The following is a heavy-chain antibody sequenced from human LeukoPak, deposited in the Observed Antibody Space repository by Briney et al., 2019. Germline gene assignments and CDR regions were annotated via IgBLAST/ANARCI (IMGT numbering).Heavy chain of an antibody. D-gene: IGHD2-2*01. Sequence: ASVKVSCKASGYTFTGYYMHWVRQAPGQGLEWMGWISAYNGNTNYAQKLQGRVTMTTDTSTSTAYMELRSLRSDDTAVYYCARGMAGYCSSTSCYSLYAFDIWGQGTMVTVSS. V-gene: IGHV1-18*04. CDR3: ARGMAGYCSSTSCYSLYAFDI. CDR2: ISAYNGNT. J-gene: IGHJ3*02. CDR1: GYTFTGYY.